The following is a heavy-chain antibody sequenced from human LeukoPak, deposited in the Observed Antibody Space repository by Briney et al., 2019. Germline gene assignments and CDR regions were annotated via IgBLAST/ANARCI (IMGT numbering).Heavy chain of an antibody. CDR1: GFTFSDYY. V-gene: IGHV3-11*01. D-gene: IGHD3-3*01. Sequence: GGSLRLSCAASGFTFSDYYMSWIRQAPGKGLEWVSYISSSGSTIYYADSVKGRFTISRDNAKNSLYLQMNSLRAEDTAVYYCARDYYDFWSGWGRNYYYYYYMDVWGKGTTVTVSS. J-gene: IGHJ6*03. CDR3: ARDYYDFWSGWGRNYYYYYYMDV. CDR2: ISSSGSTI.